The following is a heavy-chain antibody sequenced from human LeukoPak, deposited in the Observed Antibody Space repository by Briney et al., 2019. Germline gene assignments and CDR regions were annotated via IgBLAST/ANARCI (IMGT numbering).Heavy chain of an antibody. CDR1: GDSISTSSYY. J-gene: IGHJ4*02. CDR3: ARGYSSSWYSVYFDY. CDR2: IYYSGST. D-gene: IGHD6-13*01. Sequence: SETLSLTCSVSGDSISTSSYYWGWIRQPPGKGLEWIGTIYYSGSTYYNPSLTSRVTISVDTSKNQFSLKLSSVTAADTAVYYCARGYSSSWYSVYFDYWGQGTLVTVSS. V-gene: IGHV4-39*07.